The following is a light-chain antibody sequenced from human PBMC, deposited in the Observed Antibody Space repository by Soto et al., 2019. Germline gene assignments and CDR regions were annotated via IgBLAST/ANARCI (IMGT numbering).Light chain of an antibody. Sequence: QSVLTQPPSVSGAPGQRVTISCTGSSSNIGAGHVVHWYQQFPGRAPNLLIYGSSNRPSGVPDRFSGSKSGTSASLAITGLQAEDEADYYCQSYDNSPSASVFGGGTKVTVL. CDR2: GSS. CDR3: QSYDNSPSASV. J-gene: IGLJ2*01. CDR1: SSNIGAGHV. V-gene: IGLV1-40*01.